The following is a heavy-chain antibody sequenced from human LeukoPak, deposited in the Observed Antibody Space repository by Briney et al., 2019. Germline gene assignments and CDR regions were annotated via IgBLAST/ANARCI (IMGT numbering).Heavy chain of an antibody. J-gene: IGHJ4*02. Sequence: SETLSLTCTVSGGSISSSSYYWGWIRQPPGKGLEWIGSIYYSGSTYYNPSLKSRVTISVDTSKNQFSLKLSSVTAADTAVYYCARHGGYSYGPHQFLDYWGQGTLVTVSS. CDR2: IYYSGST. D-gene: IGHD5-18*01. V-gene: IGHV4-39*01. CDR3: ARHGGYSYGPHQFLDY. CDR1: GGSISSSSYY.